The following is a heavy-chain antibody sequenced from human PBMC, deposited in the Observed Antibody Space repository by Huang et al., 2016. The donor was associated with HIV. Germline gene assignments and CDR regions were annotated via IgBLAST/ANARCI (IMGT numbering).Heavy chain of an antibody. V-gene: IGHV5-51*01. Sequence: VQLVQSGAEVKKPGESLKISCKGSGYSFSSYWIAWVRQMPGKGLAWLGFIFPEDSDTTYSPSFEGQVTISADKSIGTAYLQWSSLKASDTAMYYCARRFSSSSGYFDYWGQGSLVTVSS. CDR3: ARRFSSSSGYFDY. D-gene: IGHD6-6*01. CDR1: GYSFSSYW. CDR2: IFPEDSDT. J-gene: IGHJ4*02.